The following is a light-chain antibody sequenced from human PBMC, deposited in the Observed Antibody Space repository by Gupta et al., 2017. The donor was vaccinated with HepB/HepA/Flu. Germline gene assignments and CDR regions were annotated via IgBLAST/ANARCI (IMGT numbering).Light chain of an antibody. V-gene: IGKV3-11*01. CDR1: QSISTY. Sequence: EIVLTQSPATLSLSPGERATLSCRASQSISTYLAWYQQKPGQAPRLLIYDASNRATGIPARFSGSGSGTDFTLTISSLEPEDFAVYYCQKRNNWPLTFGGETKVEIK. CDR2: DAS. CDR3: QKRNNWPLT. J-gene: IGKJ4*01.